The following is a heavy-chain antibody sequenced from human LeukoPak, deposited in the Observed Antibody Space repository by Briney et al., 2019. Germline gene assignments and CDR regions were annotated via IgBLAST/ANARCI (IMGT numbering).Heavy chain of an antibody. CDR2: ISGGGGSL. V-gene: IGHV3-23*01. CDR1: GFTFSSYG. Sequence: GGSLRLSCVVSGFTFSSYGMSWVRQAPGKGLEWVSVISGGGGSLYYADSVKGRFTISRDNSKNTLYLQMNSLRAEDTAVYYCARGTYGGTVGVPYSYFYYMDVWGEGTTVTISS. D-gene: IGHD1-26*01. J-gene: IGHJ6*03. CDR3: ARGTYGGTVGVPYSYFYYMDV.